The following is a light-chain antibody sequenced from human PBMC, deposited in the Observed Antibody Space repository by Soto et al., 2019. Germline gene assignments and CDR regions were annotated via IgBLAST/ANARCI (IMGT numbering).Light chain of an antibody. V-gene: IGKV4-1*01. CDR1: QSVLYSSNNKNY. Sequence: DIVMTQSPDSLAVSLGERATINCKSSQSVLYSSNNKNYLAWYQQRPGQPPNLLLYWASTRESGVPDRYSGSGSGTDFTLTISRLQAEDVAIYYCQQYFSFPWTFGQGTKVEIK. J-gene: IGKJ1*01. CDR2: WAS. CDR3: QQYFSFPWT.